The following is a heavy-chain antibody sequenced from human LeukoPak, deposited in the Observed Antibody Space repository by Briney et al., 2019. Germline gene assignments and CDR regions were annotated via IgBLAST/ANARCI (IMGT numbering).Heavy chain of an antibody. D-gene: IGHD3-10*01. CDR3: ARQRRVRGAKEVYYYYYYYMDV. CDR2: INHSGST. CDR1: GGSFSGYY. Sequence: SETLSLTCTVYGGSFSGYYWSWLRQPPGKGLEWIGEINHSGSTNYNPSLKSRVTISVDTSKNQFSLKLSSVTAADTAVYYCARQRRVRGAKEVYYYYYYYMDVWGEGTTVTISS. J-gene: IGHJ6*03. V-gene: IGHV4-34*01.